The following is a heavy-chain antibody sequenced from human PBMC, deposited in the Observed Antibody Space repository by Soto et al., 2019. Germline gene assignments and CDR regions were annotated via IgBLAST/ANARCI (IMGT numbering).Heavy chain of an antibody. V-gene: IGHV4-59*01. CDR2: IYYSGST. D-gene: IGHD6-13*01. CDR3: ARDVGSSWGNWFDP. Sequence: PSETLSLTCTVSGGCISSYYGSWIRQPPGKGLEWIGYIYYSGSTNYNPSLKSRVTISVDTSKNQFSLKLSSVTAADTAVYYCARDVGSSWGNWFDPWGQGTLVTVSS. J-gene: IGHJ5*02. CDR1: GGCISSYY.